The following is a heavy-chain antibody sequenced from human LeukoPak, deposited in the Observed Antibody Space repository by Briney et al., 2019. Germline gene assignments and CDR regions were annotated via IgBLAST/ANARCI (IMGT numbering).Heavy chain of an antibody. J-gene: IGHJ4*02. CDR2: INHYGST. Sequence: SETLSLTCTVYGGSFSGYYWNWIRQPPGKGLEWIGEINHYGSTKYSPSLKSRVTISGDTSKNQFSLRLNSVTAADTAVYYCARAYRAHQTFHSYHFFDFWGRGTLVTVSS. V-gene: IGHV4-34*01. CDR1: GGSFSGYY. D-gene: IGHD5-18*01. CDR3: ARAYRAHQTFHSYHFFDF.